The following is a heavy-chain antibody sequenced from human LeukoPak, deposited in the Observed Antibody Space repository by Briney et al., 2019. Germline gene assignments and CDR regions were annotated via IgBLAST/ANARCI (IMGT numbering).Heavy chain of an antibody. Sequence: SETLSLTCAVSGYSISSGYYWGWIRPPPGKGLEWIGSIYHSGSTYYNPSLKSRVTISVDTSKNQFSLKLSSVTAADTAVYYCARDRDSSGWYNEFDYWGQGTLVTVSS. J-gene: IGHJ4*02. CDR1: GYSISSGYY. CDR2: IYHSGST. V-gene: IGHV4-38-2*02. D-gene: IGHD6-19*01. CDR3: ARDRDSSGWYNEFDY.